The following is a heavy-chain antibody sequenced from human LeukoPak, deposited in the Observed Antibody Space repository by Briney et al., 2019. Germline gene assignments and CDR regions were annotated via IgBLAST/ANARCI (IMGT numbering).Heavy chain of an antibody. J-gene: IGHJ4*02. CDR1: GFTFSSYA. V-gene: IGHV3-23*01. CDR2: ISGSAGST. CDR3: AKDLVQLWPFAY. Sequence: GGSLRLSCAASGFTFSSYAMSWVRQAPGKGLEWVSAISGSAGSTYYADSVKGRFTTSRDNSKNTLYLQMNSLRAEDTAVYYCAKDLVQLWPFAYWGQGTLVTVSS. D-gene: IGHD5-18*01.